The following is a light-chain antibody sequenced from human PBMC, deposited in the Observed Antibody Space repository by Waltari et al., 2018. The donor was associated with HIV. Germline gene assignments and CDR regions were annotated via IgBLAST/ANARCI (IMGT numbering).Light chain of an antibody. J-gene: IGKJ2*01. CDR3: QQRSNLPPAYT. Sequence: DIVLTQFLATLSLSPGTRVKLSCRASQSVSTYLAWYQQKHGQAPRLLSYESSTWAAGIPARVSGSGSGTDFTLTISSLGTEDFAVYFCQQRSNLPPAYTF. CDR2: ESS. V-gene: IGKV3-11*01. CDR1: QSVSTY.